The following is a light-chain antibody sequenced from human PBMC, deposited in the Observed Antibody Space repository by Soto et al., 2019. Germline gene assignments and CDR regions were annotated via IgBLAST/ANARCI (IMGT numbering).Light chain of an antibody. Sequence: QAVVTQEPSFSVSPGETVTVTCGLNSGSVSSNHFPSWYQQTPGQAPRTLIYSTTNRSSGVPDRFSGSIVGNKAALTITGAQADDECDIYCVLYMGRGISVFGGGTKVTVL. CDR1: SGSVSSNHF. CDR3: VLYMGRGISV. CDR2: STT. J-gene: IGLJ3*02. V-gene: IGLV8-61*01.